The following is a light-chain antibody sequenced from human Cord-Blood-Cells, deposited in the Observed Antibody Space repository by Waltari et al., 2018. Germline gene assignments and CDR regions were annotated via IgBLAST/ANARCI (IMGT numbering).Light chain of an antibody. CDR1: QSVSSY. CDR3: QQRSNWIP. Sequence: EILLTQSPATLSLSPGERATLSCRASQSVSSYLAWYQQKPGQAPRLLIYDASNRATGIPARFSGSGSGTDFTLTISSIEPEDFVVYYCQQRSNWIPFGQGTRLEL. CDR2: DAS. J-gene: IGKJ5*01. V-gene: IGKV3-11*01.